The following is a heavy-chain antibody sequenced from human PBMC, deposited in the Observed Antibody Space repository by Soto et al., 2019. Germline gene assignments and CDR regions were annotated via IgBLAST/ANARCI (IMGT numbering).Heavy chain of an antibody. CDR3: AKAGYCSGGSCYPMDYYYYYMDV. Sequence: GGSLRLSCAASGFTFSSYGMHWVRQAPGKGLEWVAVISYDGSNKYYADSVKGRFTISRDNSKKTLYLQMNSLRAEDTAVYYCAKAGYCSGGSCYPMDYYYYYMDVWGKGTTVTVSS. CDR1: GFTFSSYG. J-gene: IGHJ6*03. CDR2: ISYDGSNK. V-gene: IGHV3-30*18. D-gene: IGHD2-15*01.